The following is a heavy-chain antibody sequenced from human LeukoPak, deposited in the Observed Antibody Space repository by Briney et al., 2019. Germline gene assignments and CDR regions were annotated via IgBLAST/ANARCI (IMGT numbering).Heavy chain of an antibody. J-gene: IGHJ6*02. V-gene: IGHV4-59*01. CDR3: SRDRGDSSGYYAGYYGMDV. D-gene: IGHD3-22*01. CDR1: GGSISNYY. Sequence: SETLSLTCTVSGGSISNYYWSWIRQPPGKGLEGFGNIYYSGSTNYNPSLKSRVTISVDTSKNQFPLKLSSVTAADTAVYYCSRDRGDSSGYYAGYYGMDVWGQGTTVTVSS. CDR2: IYYSGST.